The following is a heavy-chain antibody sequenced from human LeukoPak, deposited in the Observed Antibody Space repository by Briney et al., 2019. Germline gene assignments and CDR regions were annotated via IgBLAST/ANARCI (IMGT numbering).Heavy chain of an antibody. D-gene: IGHD6-19*01. CDR1: GGSIGSNY. Sequence: PSETLSLTCTVSGGSIGSNYWTWTRQPPGKGLEYIGYIYYTGGTNYNPSLKSRVTISVDTSKNQLSLKLTSVTAADTAVYFCAKYGNSGWVIDNWGQGTLVTVSS. J-gene: IGHJ4*02. V-gene: IGHV4-59*08. CDR3: AKYGNSGWVIDN. CDR2: IYYTGGT.